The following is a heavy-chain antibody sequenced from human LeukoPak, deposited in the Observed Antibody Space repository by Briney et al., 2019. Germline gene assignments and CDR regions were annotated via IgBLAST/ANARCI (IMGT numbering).Heavy chain of an antibody. CDR1: GGSISSSSYY. Sequence: SETLSLTCTVSGGSISSSSYYWGWIRQPPGKGLEWIGSIYYSGSTYYNPSLKSRVTISVDTSKNQFSLKLSSVTAADTAVYYCARDYGDYGRAYYYYYMDVWGKGTTVTVSS. J-gene: IGHJ6*03. D-gene: IGHD4-17*01. CDR2: IYYSGST. CDR3: ARDYGDYGRAYYYYYMDV. V-gene: IGHV4-39*07.